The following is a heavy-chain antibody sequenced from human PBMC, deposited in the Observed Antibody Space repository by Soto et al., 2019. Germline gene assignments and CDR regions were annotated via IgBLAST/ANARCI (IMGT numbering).Heavy chain of an antibody. V-gene: IGHV3-21*01. J-gene: IGHJ4*02. CDR1: GFTFSSYN. CDR3: ARDGSGTVAEFYYFDY. D-gene: IGHD6-19*01. CDR2: ISSSSSGYI. Sequence: GGSLRLSCAASGFTFSSYNMNWVRQAPGKGLEWVSSISSSSSGYIYYADSVKGRFTISRDNAKNSLYLQMNSLRAEDTAVYYCARDGSGTVAEFYYFDYWGQGTLVTVSS.